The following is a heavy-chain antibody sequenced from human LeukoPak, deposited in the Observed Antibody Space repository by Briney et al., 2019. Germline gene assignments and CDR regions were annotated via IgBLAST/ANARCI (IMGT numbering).Heavy chain of an antibody. CDR3: ARDRGNHYYQDAFDI. CDR1: GGAFSSYA. Sequence: PVKVSCKPSGGAFSSYAISWVRQDPGQGLEWMGGIIPILGTANYAQKFQGRVTITADESTSTTDMELSSLRPEDTAVYYCARDRGNHYYQDAFDIWGQGTMVTVS. D-gene: IGHD1-26*01. J-gene: IGHJ3*02. CDR2: IIPILGTA. V-gene: IGHV1-69*13.